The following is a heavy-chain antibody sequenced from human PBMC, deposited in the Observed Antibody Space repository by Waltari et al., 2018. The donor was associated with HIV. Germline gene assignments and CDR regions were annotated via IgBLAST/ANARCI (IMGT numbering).Heavy chain of an antibody. CDR1: GFTFSSYS. Sequence: EVQLVESGGGLVKPGGSLRLSCATSGFTFSSYSMNWVRQAPGKVLECVSSISGSPSYIYYADSVKGRFTISRDNAKNSLYLQMNSLRAEDTAVYYCARDPGGNYDSFAFDIWGQGTMVTVSS. J-gene: IGHJ3*02. CDR2: ISGSPSYI. CDR3: ARDPGGNYDSFAFDI. D-gene: IGHD3-22*01. V-gene: IGHV3-21*01.